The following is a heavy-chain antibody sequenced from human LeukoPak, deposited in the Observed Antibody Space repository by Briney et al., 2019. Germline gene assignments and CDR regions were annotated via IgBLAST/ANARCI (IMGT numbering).Heavy chain of an antibody. Sequence: GGSLRLSCVASGFTFSSYWMSWVRQAPGKGLEWVANIKEDGSEKYYVDSVKGRFTISRDNAKNSMYLQMNSLRAEDTALYYCATSRVPWGLDVWGQGTTVTVSS. CDR3: ATSRVPWGLDV. V-gene: IGHV3-7*01. J-gene: IGHJ6*02. CDR1: GFTFSSYW. D-gene: IGHD5-24*01. CDR2: IKEDGSEK.